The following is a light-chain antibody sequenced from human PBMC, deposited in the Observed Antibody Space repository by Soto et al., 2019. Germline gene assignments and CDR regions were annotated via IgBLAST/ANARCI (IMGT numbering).Light chain of an antibody. V-gene: IGKV1-27*01. J-gene: IGKJ4*01. CDR3: QKYDSVPLT. Sequence: DIQITQSQSSLPSSVGERVTITCGASQGISNFLAWYQQNPGKVPKLLTYAASTLQSGVPSRFSGSRSGTDFTLTISSLPPEDVATYYYQKYDSVPLTFGGGTKVEIK. CDR2: AAS. CDR1: QGISNF.